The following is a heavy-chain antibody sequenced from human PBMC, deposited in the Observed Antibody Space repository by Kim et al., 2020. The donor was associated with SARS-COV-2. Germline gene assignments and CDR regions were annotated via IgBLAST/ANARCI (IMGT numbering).Heavy chain of an antibody. CDR1: GGSFSGYY. CDR2: INHSGST. D-gene: IGHD5-12*01. V-gene: IGHV4-34*01. Sequence: SETLSLTCAVYGGSFSGYYWSWNRQPPGKGLEWIGEINHSGSTNYNPSLKSRATISVDTSKNQFSLKLNSVTAADTAEYYCAGSLRKWLRRISFDYWFDPWGQGTLVTVSS. CDR3: AGSLRKWLRRISFDYWFDP. J-gene: IGHJ5*02.